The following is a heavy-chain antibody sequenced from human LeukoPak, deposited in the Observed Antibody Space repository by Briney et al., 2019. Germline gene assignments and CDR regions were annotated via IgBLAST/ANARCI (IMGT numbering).Heavy chain of an antibody. CDR2: MNPNSGNT. CDR1: GYTFTNYD. D-gene: IGHD2-2*01. J-gene: IGHJ3*02. V-gene: IGHV1-8*01. CDR3: ARDIVVVPAAAEAFDI. Sequence: ASVKVSCKASGYTFTNYDINWVRQATGQGLEWMGWMNPNSGNTGYAQKFQGRVTMTRNTSTSTAHVELSSLRSEDTAVYYCARDIVVVPAAAEAFDIWGQGTTVTVSS.